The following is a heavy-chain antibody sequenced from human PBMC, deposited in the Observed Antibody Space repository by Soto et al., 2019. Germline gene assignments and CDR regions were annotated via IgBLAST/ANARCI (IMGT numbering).Heavy chain of an antibody. V-gene: IGHV4-31*01. J-gene: IGHJ5*02. CDR3: ARSYDSSGYYYGNNWFDP. CDR2: IYDSGST. Sequence: QVQLQESGPGLVKPSQTLSLTCSVSGASISSGDYYWSWIRQHPGKGLEWIGYIYDSGSTYYNPSLKSPVTISVDTSKNHFSLKLSSVTAADTAVYYCARSYDSSGYYYGNNWFDPSGQGTLVTVSS. CDR1: GASISSGDYY. D-gene: IGHD3-22*01.